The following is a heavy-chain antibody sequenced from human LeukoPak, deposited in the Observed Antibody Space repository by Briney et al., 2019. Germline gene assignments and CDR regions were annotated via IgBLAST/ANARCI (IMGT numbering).Heavy chain of an antibody. CDR1: GFTFDDYA. Sequence: PGRSLRLSCAASGFTFDDYAMHWVRHAPGKGLEWVSGISWNSGSIGYADSVKGRFTISRDNAKNSLYLQMNSLRAEDTALYYCAKDSGLLGVTDDAFDIWGQGTMVTVSS. CDR2: ISWNSGSI. V-gene: IGHV3-9*01. D-gene: IGHD2-8*02. CDR3: AKDSGLLGVTDDAFDI. J-gene: IGHJ3*02.